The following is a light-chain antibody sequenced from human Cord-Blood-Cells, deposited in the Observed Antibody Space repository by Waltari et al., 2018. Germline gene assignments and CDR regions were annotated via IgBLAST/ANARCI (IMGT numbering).Light chain of an antibody. J-gene: IGKJ1*01. Sequence: EIVLTQSPGTLSLSPGERATLSCRASQSVSSSYLAWYQQKPGQAPWLLIYGASSRATSIPDRISGSGSGTDYTFTISRLETEDFAVEYCQRNSSSPPWTFGEGTKVAIK. CDR3: QRNSSSPPWT. V-gene: IGKV3-20*01. CDR1: QSVSSSY. CDR2: GAS.